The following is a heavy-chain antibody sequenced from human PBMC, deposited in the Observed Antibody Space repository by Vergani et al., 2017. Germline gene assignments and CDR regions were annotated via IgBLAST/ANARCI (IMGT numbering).Heavy chain of an antibody. V-gene: IGHV3-7*01. J-gene: IGHJ6*02. CDR2: IKQDGSEK. D-gene: IGHD5-12*01. CDR1: GFTFSAYW. CDR3: ARDIGYDLYGMDV. Sequence: EVLLVESGGGLVQPGGSLRLSCAASGFTFSAYWMNWVRQAPGKGLEWVANIKQDGSEKYYVDSVKGRFTISRDNSNNLVYLQMSSVRADDTAVYYCARDIGYDLYGMDVWGQGTTVTVSS.